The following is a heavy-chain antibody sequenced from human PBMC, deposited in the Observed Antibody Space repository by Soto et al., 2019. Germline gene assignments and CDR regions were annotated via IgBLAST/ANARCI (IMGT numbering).Heavy chain of an antibody. CDR3: AKSEAYYDSSGYFDY. D-gene: IGHD3-22*01. J-gene: IGHJ4*02. Sequence: GGSLRLSCAASGFTFSSYAMSWVRQAPGKGLEWVSAISGSGGSTYYADSVKGRFTISRDNSKNTLYLQMNSLRAEDTAVYYCAKSEAYYDSSGYFDYWGQGNLVTVSS. CDR1: GFTFSSYA. CDR2: ISGSGGST. V-gene: IGHV3-23*01.